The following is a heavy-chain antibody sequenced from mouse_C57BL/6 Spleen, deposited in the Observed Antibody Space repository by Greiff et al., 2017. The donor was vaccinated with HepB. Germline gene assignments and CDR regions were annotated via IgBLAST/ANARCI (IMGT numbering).Heavy chain of an antibody. J-gene: IGHJ1*03. CDR2: IDPSDSYT. D-gene: IGHD1-1*01. CDR1: GYTFTSYW. Sequence: QVQLQQPGAELVKPGASVKLSCKASGYTFTSYWMQWVKQRPGQGLEWIGEIDPSDSYTNYNQKFKGKATLTVDTSSSTAYMQLSSLTSEDSAVYYCARGLLRPFYGYFDVWGTGTTVTVSS. V-gene: IGHV1-50*01. CDR3: ARGLLRPFYGYFDV.